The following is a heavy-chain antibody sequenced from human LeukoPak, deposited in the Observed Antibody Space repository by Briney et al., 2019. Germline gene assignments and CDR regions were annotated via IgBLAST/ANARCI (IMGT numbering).Heavy chain of an antibody. J-gene: IGHJ3*02. CDR2: IYYSGST. D-gene: IGHD3-16*02. CDR3: TREGVYSPDPSSYHRDAFDI. CDR1: GGSISSYY. V-gene: IGHV4-59*01. Sequence: SETLSLTCTVSGGSISSYYWSWIRQPPGKGLGWIGYIYYSGSTNYNPSLKSRVTISVDTSKNQFSLKLSSVTAADTAVYYCTREGVYSPDPSSYHRDAFDIWGQGTVVTVSS.